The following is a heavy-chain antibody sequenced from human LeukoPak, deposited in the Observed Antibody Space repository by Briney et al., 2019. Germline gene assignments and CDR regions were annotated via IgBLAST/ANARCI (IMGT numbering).Heavy chain of an antibody. D-gene: IGHD2-15*01. J-gene: IGHJ4*02. V-gene: IGHV3-48*02. CDR2: ISSSSSTI. CDR1: GLTVSSYS. Sequence: PGGSLRLSCVASGLTVSSYSMNWVRQAPGKGLEWVSYISSSSSTIYYADSVKGRFTISRDNAKNSLDLQMNSLRDEDTAVYYCARARASGRSGFDYWGQGTLVTVS. CDR3: ARARASGRSGFDY.